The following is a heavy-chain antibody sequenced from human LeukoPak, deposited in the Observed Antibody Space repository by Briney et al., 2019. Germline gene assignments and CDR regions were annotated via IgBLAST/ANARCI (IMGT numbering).Heavy chain of an antibody. V-gene: IGHV1-69*13. D-gene: IGHD3-10*01. J-gene: IGHJ4*02. Sequence: ASVKVSCKASGGTFSSYAISWVRQAPGQGLEWMGGIIPIFGTANYAQKFQGRVTITADESTSIAYMELSSLRSEDTAVYYCARVVRFGELYYFDYWGQGTLVTVSS. CDR1: GGTFSSYA. CDR3: ARVVRFGELYYFDY. CDR2: IIPIFGTA.